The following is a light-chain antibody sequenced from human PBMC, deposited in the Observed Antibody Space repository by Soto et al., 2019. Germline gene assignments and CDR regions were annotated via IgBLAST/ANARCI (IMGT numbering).Light chain of an antibody. J-gene: IGKJ3*01. Sequence: DIQMTQSPSFLSASVGDRVTITCRASQSIATYLNWYQQKLGQAPKLLIYAASFLQSGVPSTFSGSGSGTDFTLTITSLQPEDFATYYCQQSYTTPITFGPGTKVDIK. V-gene: IGKV1-39*01. CDR1: QSIATY. CDR3: QQSYTTPIT. CDR2: AAS.